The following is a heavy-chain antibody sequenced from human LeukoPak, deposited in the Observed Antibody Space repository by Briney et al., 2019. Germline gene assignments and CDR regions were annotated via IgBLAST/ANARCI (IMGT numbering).Heavy chain of an antibody. CDR1: GFTFSSYA. CDR2: ISYDGSNK. J-gene: IGHJ4*02. V-gene: IGHV3-30-3*01. D-gene: IGHD6-6*01. Sequence: GGSLRLSCAASGFTFSSYAMHWVRQAPGKGLEWVAVISYDGSNKYYADSVKGRFTIPRDNSKNTLYLQMNSLRAEDTAVYYCAGERRGGQLKVDYWGQGTLVTVSS. CDR3: AGERRGGQLKVDY.